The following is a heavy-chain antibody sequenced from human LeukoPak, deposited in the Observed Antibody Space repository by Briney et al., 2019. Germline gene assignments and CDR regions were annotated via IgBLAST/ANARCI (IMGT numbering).Heavy chain of an antibody. CDR3: ARETIVPAAMDPPKHYYYYYYMDV. CDR1: GGSFSGYY. Sequence: SSETLSLTCAVYGGSFSGYYWSWIRQPPGKGLEWIGEINHSGSTNYNPSLKSRVTISVDTSKNQFSLKLSSVTAADTAVYYCARETIVPAAMDPPKHYYYYYYMDVWGKGTTVTVSS. J-gene: IGHJ6*03. D-gene: IGHD2-2*01. V-gene: IGHV4-34*01. CDR2: INHSGST.